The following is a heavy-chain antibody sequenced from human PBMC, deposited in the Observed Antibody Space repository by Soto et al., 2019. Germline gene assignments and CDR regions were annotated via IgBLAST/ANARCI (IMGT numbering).Heavy chain of an antibody. V-gene: IGHV1-18*01. D-gene: IGHD5-12*01. J-gene: IGHJ6*02. Sequence: QVQLVQSGGEVKKPGASVKVSCKASGYTFTIYGINWVRQAPGQGLEWMGWISPDNGNTNYAQKLQGRVTMTTDTPTSTAYTELRSLGSGDTAVYYCARALGYSGYAGMDVWGQGTPVTVSS. CDR2: ISPDNGNT. CDR1: GYTFTIYG. CDR3: ARALGYSGYAGMDV.